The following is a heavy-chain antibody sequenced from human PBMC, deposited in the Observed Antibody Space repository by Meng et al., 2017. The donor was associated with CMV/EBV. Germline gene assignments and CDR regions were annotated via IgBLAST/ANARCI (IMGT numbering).Heavy chain of an antibody. J-gene: IGHJ6*02. D-gene: IGHD3-16*01. V-gene: IGHV1-69*02. CDR2: IIPILGIA. CDR3: ARIGYYPTVGNYYGMDV. Sequence: SVKVSCEDSGGTFSSYTISWVRQAPGQGLEWMGRIIPILGIANYAQKLQGRVTITADKSTSTAYMELSSLRSEDTAVYYCARIGYYPTVGNYYGMDVWGQGTTVTVSS. CDR1: GGTFSSYT.